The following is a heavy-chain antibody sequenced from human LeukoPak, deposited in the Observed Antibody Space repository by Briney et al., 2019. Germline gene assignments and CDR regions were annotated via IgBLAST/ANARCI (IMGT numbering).Heavy chain of an antibody. CDR2: INHSGST. CDR3: ARGIVVVPAAMQNFDY. D-gene: IGHD2-2*01. V-gene: IGHV4-34*01. J-gene: IGHJ4*02. CDR1: GESFSGYY. Sequence: SETLSLTCAVYGESFSGYYWSWIRQPPGKGLEWIGEINHSGSTNYNPSLKSRVTISVDTSKNQFSLKLSSVTAADTAVYYCARGIVVVPAAMQNFDYWGRGTLVTVSS.